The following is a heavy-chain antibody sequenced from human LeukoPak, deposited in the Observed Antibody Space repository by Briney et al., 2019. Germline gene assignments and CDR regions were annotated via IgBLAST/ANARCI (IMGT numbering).Heavy chain of an antibody. V-gene: IGHV4-30-4*07. D-gene: IGHD3/OR15-3a*01. CDR3: ARQTGSGLFILP. Sequence: SETLSLTCAVSGGSISSGGYSWSWIRQPPGKGLEWIGYIYYSGSTYYNPSLKSRVTISVDTSKNQFSLRLTSVTAADTAVYYCARQTGSGLFILPGGQGTLVTVSS. CDR2: IYYSGST. J-gene: IGHJ4*02. CDR1: GGSISSGGYS.